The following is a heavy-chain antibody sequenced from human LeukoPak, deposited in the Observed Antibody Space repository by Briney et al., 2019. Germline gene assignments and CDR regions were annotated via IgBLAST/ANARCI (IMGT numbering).Heavy chain of an antibody. J-gene: IGHJ5*02. D-gene: IGHD2-2*01. V-gene: IGHV4-39*07. Sequence: SETLSLTCTVSGGSISSSSYYWGWIRQPPGKGLEWIGSIYYSGSTYYNPSLKSRVTISVDTSKNQFSLKLSSVTAADTAVYYCARGTQNVVVPAARFDPWGQGTLVTVSS. CDR1: GGSISSSSYY. CDR3: ARGTQNVVVPAARFDP. CDR2: IYYSGST.